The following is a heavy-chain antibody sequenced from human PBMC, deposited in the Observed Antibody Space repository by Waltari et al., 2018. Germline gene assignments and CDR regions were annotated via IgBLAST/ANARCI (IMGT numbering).Heavy chain of an antibody. D-gene: IGHD5-12*01. V-gene: IGHV4-34*01. CDR3: ASRYSGYDSGWFDP. Sequence: PPGKGLEWIGEINHSVSTNYNPSLKSRVTISVDTSKNQFSLKLSSVTAADTAVYYCASRYSGYDSGWFDPWGQGTLVTVSS. J-gene: IGHJ5*02. CDR2: INHSVST.